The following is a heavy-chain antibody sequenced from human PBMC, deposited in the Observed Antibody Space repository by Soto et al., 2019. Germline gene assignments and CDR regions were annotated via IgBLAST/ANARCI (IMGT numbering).Heavy chain of an antibody. CDR2: IWFDGSYK. Sequence: GGSLRLSCAASGFTFSSYGMHWVRQAPGKGLEWVAIIWFDGSYKYYADSVKGRFTISRDNSKNTVYLAMNSLRAEDTAVYYCARSNLKDDYGDYPRDYWGQGALVT. CDR3: ARSNLKDDYGDYPRDY. J-gene: IGHJ4*02. CDR1: GFTFSSYG. V-gene: IGHV3-33*01. D-gene: IGHD4-17*01.